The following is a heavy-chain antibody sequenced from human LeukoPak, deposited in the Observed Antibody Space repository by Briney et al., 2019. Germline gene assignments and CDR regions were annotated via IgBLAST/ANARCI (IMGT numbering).Heavy chain of an antibody. J-gene: IGHJ4*02. V-gene: IGHV3-33*01. CDR2: IWNDGSNK. Sequence: PAGGSLRLSCAASGFTFSSYGMHWVRQAPGKGLEWVAIIWNDGSNKYYADSVKGRFIISRDNSKNTLYLQMNSLRAEDTAVYYCAREYCSSTSCLFDYWGQGILVTVSS. D-gene: IGHD2-2*01. CDR3: AREYCSSTSCLFDY. CDR1: GFTFSSYG.